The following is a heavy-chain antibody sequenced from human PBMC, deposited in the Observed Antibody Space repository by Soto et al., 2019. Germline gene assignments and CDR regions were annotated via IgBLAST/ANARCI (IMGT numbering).Heavy chain of an antibody. CDR2: ISSTTNYI. CDR3: ARESEDLTSNFDY. V-gene: IGHV3-21*06. J-gene: IGHJ4*02. CDR1: GFTFTRYS. Sequence: GGSLRLSCTASGFTFTRYSMNWVRQAPGKGLEWVSSISSTTNYIYYGDSMKGRFTISRDNAKNSLYLEMNSLRAEDTAVYYCARESEDLTSNFDYWGQGTLVTVSS.